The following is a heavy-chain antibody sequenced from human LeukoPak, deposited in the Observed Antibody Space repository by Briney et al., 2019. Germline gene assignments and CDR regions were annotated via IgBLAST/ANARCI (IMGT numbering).Heavy chain of an antibody. CDR2: FNPKDDET. D-gene: IGHD3-9*01. CDR1: GYTLSALS. CDR3: ATSYDSLSGYHLDY. V-gene: IGHV1-24*01. Sequence: ASVKVSCKVFGYTLSALSMNWGRQAPGKGRGWRRGFNPKDDETNYAQEFQGKGTMTEDRSTDTAYMDLSSQRSEDKAVYYCATSYDSLSGYHLDYWGQGTRVTVSS. J-gene: IGHJ4*02.